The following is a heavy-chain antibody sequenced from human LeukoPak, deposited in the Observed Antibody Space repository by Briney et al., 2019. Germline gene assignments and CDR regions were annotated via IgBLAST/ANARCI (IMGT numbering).Heavy chain of an antibody. CDR3: ARAYQRLGELSLPDY. CDR1: GGTFSSCA. Sequence: ASVKVSCKASGGTFSSCAISLVRQAPGQGLEWMGWINPNTGNPTYAQGFVGRFVFSLDTSVSTTYLQISSLKAEDTALYYCARAYQRLGELSLPDYWGQGTLVTVSS. J-gene: IGHJ4*02. CDR2: INPNTGNP. D-gene: IGHD3-16*02. V-gene: IGHV7-4-1*02.